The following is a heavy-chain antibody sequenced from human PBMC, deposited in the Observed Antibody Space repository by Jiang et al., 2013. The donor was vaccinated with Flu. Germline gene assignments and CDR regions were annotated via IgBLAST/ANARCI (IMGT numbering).Heavy chain of an antibody. CDR3: ARGLTKLCSGGSCYDFDY. V-gene: IGHV1-18*04. J-gene: IGHJ4*02. D-gene: IGHD2-15*01. CDR1: GYTFTSYG. Sequence: SGAEVKKPGASVKVSCKASGYTFTSYGISWVRQAPGQGLEWMGWISAYNGNTNYAQKLQGRVTMTTDTSTSTAYMELRSLRSDDTAVYYCARGLTKLCSGGSCYDFDYWGQGTLVTVSS. CDR2: ISAYNGNT.